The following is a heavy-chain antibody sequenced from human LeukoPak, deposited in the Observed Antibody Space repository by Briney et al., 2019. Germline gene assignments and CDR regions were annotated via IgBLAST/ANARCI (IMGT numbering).Heavy chain of an antibody. CDR1: GGSISSSSYY. D-gene: IGHD3-22*01. CDR2: IYYSGST. J-gene: IGHJ4*02. CDR3: ARSPVVIGVYFDY. Sequence: SETLSLTCTVSGGSISSSSYYWGWIRQPPGKGLEWIGYIYYSGSTNYNPSLKSRVTMSVDTSKNQFSLKLSSVTALDTAVYYCARSPVVIGVYFDYWGQGTLVTVSS. V-gene: IGHV4-39*07.